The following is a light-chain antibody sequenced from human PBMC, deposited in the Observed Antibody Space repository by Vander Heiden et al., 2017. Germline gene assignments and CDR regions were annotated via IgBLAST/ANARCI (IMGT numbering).Light chain of an antibody. CDR1: QSVTSNY. CDR2: GAA. V-gene: IGKV3-20*01. J-gene: IGKJ2*01. CDR3: QQDGSSPYT. Sequence: VLPQSPGTLSLSPGERATLSCRTSQSVTSNYLAWYQQKPGQAPRLLIYGAASRATGIPDKFSGSGSGTDFTLTISRLEPDDFAVYYCQQDGSSPYTFGRGTKLDIK.